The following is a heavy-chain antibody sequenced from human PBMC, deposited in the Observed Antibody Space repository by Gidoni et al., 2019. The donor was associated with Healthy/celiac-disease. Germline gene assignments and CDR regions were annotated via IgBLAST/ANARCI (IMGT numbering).Heavy chain of an antibody. CDR3: AKEGVFRGIWFDY. J-gene: IGHJ4*02. D-gene: IGHD6-13*01. CDR1: GFTFSSYA. V-gene: IGHV3-23*04. Sequence: DVQLVESGGGLVQPGGSLRLSCAASGFTFSSYAMSWVRQAPAKGLEWVSAISSSGGSTYYADSVKGRFTISRDNSKNTLYLEMNSLRAEDTAVYYCAKEGVFRGIWFDYWGQGTLVTVSS. CDR2: ISSSGGST.